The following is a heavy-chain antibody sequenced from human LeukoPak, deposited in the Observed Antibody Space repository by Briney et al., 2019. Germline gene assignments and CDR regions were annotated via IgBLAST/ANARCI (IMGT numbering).Heavy chain of an antibody. CDR2: IIPIFGTA. V-gene: IGHV1-69*13. CDR1: GYTFTSYG. CDR3: ARESVAEGGNSVGY. J-gene: IGHJ4*02. D-gene: IGHD4-23*01. Sequence: SVKVSCKASGYTFTSYGISWVRQAPGQGLEWMGGIIPIFGTANYAQKFQGRVTITADESTSTAYMELSSLRSEDTAVYYCARESVAEGGNSVGYWGQGTLVTVSS.